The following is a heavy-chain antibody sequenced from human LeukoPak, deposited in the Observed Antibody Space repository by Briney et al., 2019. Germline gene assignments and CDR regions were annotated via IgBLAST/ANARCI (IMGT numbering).Heavy chain of an antibody. CDR2: TYYRSKWYN. CDR3: ARGTTVTDAFDI. V-gene: IGHV6-1*01. Sequence: SQTLSLTCAISGDSVSSNSAAWNWIRQSPSRGLEWLGRTYYRSKWYNDYAVSAKGRITINPDTSKNQFSLQLNSVTPEDTAVYYCARGTTVTDAFDIWGQGTMVTVSS. D-gene: IGHD4-11*01. J-gene: IGHJ3*02. CDR1: GDSVSSNSAA.